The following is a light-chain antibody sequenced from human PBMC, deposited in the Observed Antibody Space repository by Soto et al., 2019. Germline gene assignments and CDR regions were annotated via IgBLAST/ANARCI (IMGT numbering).Light chain of an antibody. Sequence: QSVLTQPPSASGTPGQRVTISCSGSSSNIGSNTVNWYQQLPGTAPKLLIYSNNQRPSGVPDRFSGSKSGTSASLAISGLQSVYVSDYYCAALDDSLNGVVFGGGTKLTVL. CDR1: SSNIGSNT. J-gene: IGLJ2*01. CDR2: SNN. CDR3: AALDDSLNGVV. V-gene: IGLV1-44*01.